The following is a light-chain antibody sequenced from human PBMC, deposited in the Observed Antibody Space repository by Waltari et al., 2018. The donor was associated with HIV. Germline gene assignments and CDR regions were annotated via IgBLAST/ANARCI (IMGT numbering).Light chain of an antibody. Sequence: QSALTQPASVSGSPGQSITISCTGPSSDVGGYNSVSWYQQHPGKAPTRRIFDVSHRPAGVSNRFSGSKSGNTASLTISGRQAEDEADYYCSSYTSSSTVVFGGGTKVTVL. CDR3: SSYTSSSTVV. V-gene: IGLV2-14*01. CDR1: SSDVGGYNS. CDR2: DVS. J-gene: IGLJ2*01.